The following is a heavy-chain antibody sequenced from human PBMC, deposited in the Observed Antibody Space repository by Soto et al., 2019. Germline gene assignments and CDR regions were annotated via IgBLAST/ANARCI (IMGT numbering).Heavy chain of an antibody. D-gene: IGHD3-10*01. V-gene: IGHV1-18*01. J-gene: IGHJ3*02. CDR1: GYTFTSYG. CDR2: ISAYNGNT. Sequence: QVQLVQSGAEVKKPGASVKVSCKASGYTFTSYGISWVRQAPGQGLEWMGWISAYNGNTNYAQKLQGRVTRTTDTSRSTDYMVLSSLSTDDTAVNYCENDGTMDRAFDNWGQGTMVTVSS. CDR3: ENDGTMDRAFDN.